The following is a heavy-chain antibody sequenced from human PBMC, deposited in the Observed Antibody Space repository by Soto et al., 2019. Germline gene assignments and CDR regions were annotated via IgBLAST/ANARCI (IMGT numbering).Heavy chain of an antibody. Sequence: QVQLVQSGAEVKKPGSSVKVSCKASGGTFSSYAISWVRQAPGQGLEWMGGIIPIVGPANYAQKYQGRVAITADESTSTAYMELSSMRSEDTAVYYCARDQGIAAADIEDYYYAMDVWGQGTTVTVSS. CDR1: GGTFSSYA. D-gene: IGHD6-25*01. J-gene: IGHJ6*02. CDR3: ARDQGIAAADIEDYYYAMDV. V-gene: IGHV1-69*12. CDR2: IIPIVGPA.